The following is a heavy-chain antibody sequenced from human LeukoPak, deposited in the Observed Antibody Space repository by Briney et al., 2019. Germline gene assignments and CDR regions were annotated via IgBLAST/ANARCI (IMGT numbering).Heavy chain of an antibody. CDR3: GCMVRGVDIDY. J-gene: IGHJ4*02. V-gene: IGHV1-2*02. CDR2: INPQSGGT. Sequence: ASVKVSCKPSGYTFTGYYIQWVRQAPGQGLEWMGWINPQSGGTNYAQKLQGRVTMATDTSTSTAYMELSSLRSEDTAVYYCGCMVRGVDIDYWGQGTLVTVSS. CDR1: GYTFTGYY. D-gene: IGHD3-10*01.